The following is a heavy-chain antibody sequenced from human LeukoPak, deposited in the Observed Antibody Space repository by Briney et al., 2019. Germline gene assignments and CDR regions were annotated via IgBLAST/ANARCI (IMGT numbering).Heavy chain of an antibody. J-gene: IGHJ4*02. CDR1: GFTFNSYA. CDR2: IYYAGGDT. Sequence: GGSPRLSCAASGFTFNSYAMSWVRQAPGKGPEWVSTIYYAGGDTYYADSVKGRFTVSRDNINNALHLQMDSLRVEDTAVYYCAKDHGAAVVPRRFDYWGRGTLVTVSS. D-gene: IGHD2-21*01. CDR3: AKDHGAAVVPRRFDY. V-gene: IGHV3-23*01.